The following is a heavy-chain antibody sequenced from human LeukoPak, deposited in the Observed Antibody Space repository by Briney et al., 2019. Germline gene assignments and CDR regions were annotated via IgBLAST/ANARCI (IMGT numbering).Heavy chain of an antibody. CDR1: GFTFSSYG. D-gene: IGHD6-13*01. CDR2: INPSGGST. V-gene: IGHV1-46*01. J-gene: IGHJ4*02. CDR3: ARSRAADY. Sequence: GGSLRLSCAASGFTFSSYGMHWVRQAPGQGLEWMGIINPSGGSTTYAEKSQGRVTMTRDTSASTVYMELSSLRSEDTAVYYCARSRAADYWGQGTLVTVSS.